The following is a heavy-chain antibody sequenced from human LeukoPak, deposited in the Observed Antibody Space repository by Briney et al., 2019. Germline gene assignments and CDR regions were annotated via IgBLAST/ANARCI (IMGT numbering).Heavy chain of an antibody. CDR1: GGSISSYY. CDR2: IYYSGST. V-gene: IGHV4-59*01. CDR3: ARGAAADFDY. D-gene: IGHD6-13*01. J-gene: IGHJ4*02. Sequence: SETLSLTCTVSGGSISSYYWSWIRQPPGKGLEWIGYIYYSGSTNYNPSLESRVTISVDTSKNQFSLKLSSVTAADTAVYYCARGAAADFDYWGQGTLVTVSS.